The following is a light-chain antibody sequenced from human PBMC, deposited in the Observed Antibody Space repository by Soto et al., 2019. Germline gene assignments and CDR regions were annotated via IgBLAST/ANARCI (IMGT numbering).Light chain of an antibody. CDR1: SSDVGAYNY. CDR3: SSYTSSSTRV. Sequence: QSALTQPASVSGSPGQSITISCTGTSSDVGAYNYVSWYQQHPGKAPKLMIYEVSNRPSGVSNRFSGSKSGNTASLTISGLRAEDEADYYCSSYTSSSTRVFGTGTKVTVL. J-gene: IGLJ1*01. V-gene: IGLV2-14*01. CDR2: EVS.